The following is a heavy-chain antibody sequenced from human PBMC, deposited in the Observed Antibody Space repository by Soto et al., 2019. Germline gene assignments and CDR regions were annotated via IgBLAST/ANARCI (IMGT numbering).Heavy chain of an antibody. D-gene: IGHD3-16*01. J-gene: IGHJ3*02. CDR3: ARDKVGGYGAAFDI. CDR2: ISSSSSYI. Sequence: GGSLRLSCAASGFTFSSYSMNWVRRAPGKGLEWVSSISSSSSYIYYADSVKGRFTISRDNAKNSLYLQMNSLRAEDTAVYYCARDKVGGYGAAFDIWGQGTMVTVSS. CDR1: GFTFSSYS. V-gene: IGHV3-21*01.